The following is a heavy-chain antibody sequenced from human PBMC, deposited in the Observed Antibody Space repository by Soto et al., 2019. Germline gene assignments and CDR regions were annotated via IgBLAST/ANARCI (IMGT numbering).Heavy chain of an antibody. CDR2: ISAYNGNT. CDR3: XXXXXXXXXXSFDY. CDR1: GYTFTSYG. V-gene: IGHV1-18*01. Sequence: QVQLVQSGAEVKKPGASVKVSCKASGYTFTSYGISWVRQAPGQGPEWMGWISAYNGNTNYAQKLQGRVTMTTDTXXXXXXXXXXXXXXXXXXXXXXXXXXXXXXXXSFDYWGQGTLVTVSS. J-gene: IGHJ4*02.